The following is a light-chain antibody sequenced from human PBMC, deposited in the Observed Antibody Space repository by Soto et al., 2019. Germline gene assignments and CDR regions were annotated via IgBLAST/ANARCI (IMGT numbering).Light chain of an antibody. CDR3: QSYDNSLLAYV. J-gene: IGLJ2*01. CDR1: SSDVGAFNY. Sequence: QSALTQPASVSGSPGQAITISCSGTSSDVGAFNYVSWYQQHPGKAPKLMIYDVSNRPSGVSNRFSGSKSGNTASLTISGLRAEDEADYYCQSYDNSLLAYVFGGGTKLTVL. CDR2: DVS. V-gene: IGLV2-14*03.